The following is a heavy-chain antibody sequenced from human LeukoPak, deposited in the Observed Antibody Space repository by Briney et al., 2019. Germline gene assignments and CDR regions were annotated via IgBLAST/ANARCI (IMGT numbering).Heavy chain of an antibody. J-gene: IGHJ4*02. CDR1: GYTFATYW. V-gene: IGHV5-51*01. Sequence: GEPLKISCKGSGYTFATYWIGWVRQMPGKGLEWMGIIYPGDSDTRYSPSFQAQVTISVDKSITTAYLQWSSLRASDTAMYYCARTISIGSCSGGNCYSDYWGQGTLVTVSS. D-gene: IGHD2-15*01. CDR2: IYPGDSDT. CDR3: ARTISIGSCSGGNCYSDY.